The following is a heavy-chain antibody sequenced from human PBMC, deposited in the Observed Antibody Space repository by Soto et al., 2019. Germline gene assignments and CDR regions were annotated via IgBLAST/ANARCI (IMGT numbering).Heavy chain of an antibody. CDR3: ARGTSDTARPDY. Sequence: ASVKVSCNASGYTFTSYDINLVRQATGQGLEWMGWMNPDSGNTGYAQKFQRRVTMTSNTSISTAYMELRSLRSEDTAVYYCARGTSDTARPDYWGQGTLVTVSS. D-gene: IGHD5-18*01. J-gene: IGHJ4*02. CDR1: GYTFTSYD. V-gene: IGHV1-8*01. CDR2: MNPDSGNT.